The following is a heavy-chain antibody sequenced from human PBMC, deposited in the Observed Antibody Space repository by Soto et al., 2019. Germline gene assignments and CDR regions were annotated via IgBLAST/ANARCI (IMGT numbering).Heavy chain of an antibody. Sequence: QVQLVQSGAEVKKPVSSVNVSCKASGGTFSSYTISWVRQAPGPGLEWMGRIIPILGIANYAQKFQGRVTHTEDKSRSTAYMALSSLRSADTAVYYCACENYYGSGSYCFDYWGQGTLVTVS. V-gene: IGHV1-69*02. D-gene: IGHD3-10*01. CDR3: ACENYYGSGSYCFDY. CDR2: IIPILGIA. CDR1: GGTFSSYT. J-gene: IGHJ4*02.